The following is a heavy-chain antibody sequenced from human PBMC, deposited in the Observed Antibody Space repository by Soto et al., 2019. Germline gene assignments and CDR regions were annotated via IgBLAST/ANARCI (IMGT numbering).Heavy chain of an antibody. V-gene: IGHV3-7*04. CDR1: GFTFSSHW. D-gene: IGHD6-13*01. Sequence: EVQLVESGGGLVQPGGSLRVSCAASGFTFSSHWMTWVRQAPGKGLEWVANIKQDGSEKYYVDSVKGRFTISRDNAKNSLYLQMNSLRVEDTAVYYCARVAAAGRGLDYWGQGTLVAVSS. CDR3: ARVAAAGRGLDY. CDR2: IKQDGSEK. J-gene: IGHJ4*01.